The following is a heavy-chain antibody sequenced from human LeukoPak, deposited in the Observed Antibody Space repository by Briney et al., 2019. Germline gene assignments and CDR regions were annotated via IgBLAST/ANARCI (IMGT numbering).Heavy chain of an antibody. CDR3: ARAPSTYYYGSGRLHFDY. CDR1: GFTFSSYA. V-gene: IGHV3-7*01. Sequence: GGSLRLSCAASGFTFSSYAMSWVRQAPGKGLEWVANIKQDGSEKYYVDSVKGRFTISRDNAKNSLYLQMNSLRAEDTAVYYCARAPSTYYYGSGRLHFDYWGQGTLVTVSS. D-gene: IGHD3-10*01. J-gene: IGHJ4*02. CDR2: IKQDGSEK.